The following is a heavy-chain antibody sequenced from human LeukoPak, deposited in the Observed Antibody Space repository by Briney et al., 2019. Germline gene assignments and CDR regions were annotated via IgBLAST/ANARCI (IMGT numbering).Heavy chain of an antibody. CDR1: GGSMSSYY. D-gene: IGHD2-15*01. CDR2: IYTSGST. CDR3: ARDRCSGGSCYSRYMDV. V-gene: IGHV4-4*07. J-gene: IGHJ6*03. Sequence: PSETLSLTCTVSGGSMSSYYWSWIRQPAGKGLEWIGRIYTSGSTNYNPSLKSRVTMSVGTSKNQFSLKLSSVTAADTAVYYCARDRCSGGSCYSRYMDVWGKGTTVTISS.